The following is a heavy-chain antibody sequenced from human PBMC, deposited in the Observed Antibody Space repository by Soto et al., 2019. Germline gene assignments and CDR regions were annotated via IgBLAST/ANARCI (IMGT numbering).Heavy chain of an antibody. V-gene: IGHV4-59*01. Sequence: SETLSLTCPVSGGTISSYYWSWIRQPPGKGLEWIGYIYYSGSTNYNPSLKSRVTISVDTSKNQFSLKLSSVTAADTAVYYCARVIVVVPAAINHNWFDPWGQGTLVTVSS. CDR3: ARVIVVVPAAINHNWFDP. J-gene: IGHJ5*02. D-gene: IGHD2-2*01. CDR1: GGTISSYY. CDR2: IYYSGST.